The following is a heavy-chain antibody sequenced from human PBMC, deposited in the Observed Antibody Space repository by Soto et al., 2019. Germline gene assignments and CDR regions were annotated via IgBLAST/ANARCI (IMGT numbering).Heavy chain of an antibody. D-gene: IGHD3-9*01. V-gene: IGHV1-2*02. CDR1: GYTLTDYY. CDR3: AILTGDNFDY. CDR2: IDPYSGAT. J-gene: IGHJ4*02. Sequence: QVHLVQSGAEVKKPGASVKVSCKASGYTLTDYYLHWVRQAPGQGLQWVGWIDPYSGATMYTQRFQGRFQGRVTMTRDTSISTAYMELSGLRSDDTAVYYCAILTGDNFDYWGQGTLVTVSS.